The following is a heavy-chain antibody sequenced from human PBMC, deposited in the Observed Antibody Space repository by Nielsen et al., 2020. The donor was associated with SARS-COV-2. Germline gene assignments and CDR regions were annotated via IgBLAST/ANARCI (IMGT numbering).Heavy chain of an antibody. J-gene: IGHJ6*03. CDR2: IYYSGDT. CDR3: ARATHGSGSYSLRGEIPYNYYYVDV. V-gene: IGHV4-59*01. Sequence: WLRQPPGKGLEWIGYIYYSGDTNFNPSLQSRVTISLDTSMNQFSLRLKSVTAADTAVYYCARATHGSGSYSLRGEIPYNYYYVDVWGKGTTVTVSS. D-gene: IGHD3-10*01.